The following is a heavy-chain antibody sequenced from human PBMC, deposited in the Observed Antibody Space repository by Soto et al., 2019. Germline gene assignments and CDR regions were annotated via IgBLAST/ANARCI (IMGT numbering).Heavy chain of an antibody. CDR1: GYGFTTYG. D-gene: IGHD1-1*01. V-gene: IGHV1-18*01. CDR3: ARGRYGDY. CDR2: ISAHNGNT. Sequence: QVHLVQSGAEVKKPGASVKVSCKGSGYGFTTYGITWVRQAPGQGLERMAWISAHNGNTNYAQKLQGRVTVTRDTSTSTAYMELMSLRSDDTAVYYCARGRYGDYWGQGARVTVSS. J-gene: IGHJ4*02.